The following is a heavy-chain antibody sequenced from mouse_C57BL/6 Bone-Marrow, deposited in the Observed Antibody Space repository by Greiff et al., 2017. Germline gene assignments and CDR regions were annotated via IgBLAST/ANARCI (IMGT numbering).Heavy chain of an antibody. CDR3: ARDNGYYVFDY. J-gene: IGHJ2*01. D-gene: IGHD2-3*01. V-gene: IGHV5-4*01. CDR1: GFTFSSYA. CDR2: ISDGGSYT. Sequence: VQLKESGGGLVKPGGSLKLSCAASGFTFSSYAMSWVRQTPEKRLEWVATISDGGSYTYYPDNVKGRFTISRDNAKNNLYLQMSHLKSEDTAMYYCARDNGYYVFDYWGKGTTLTGSS.